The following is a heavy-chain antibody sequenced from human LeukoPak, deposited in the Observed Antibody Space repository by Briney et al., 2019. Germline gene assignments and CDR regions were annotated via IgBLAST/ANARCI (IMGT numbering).Heavy chain of an antibody. Sequence: GGSLRLSCAASGFTFSNAWMSWVRQAPGKGLEWVCRIKSKTDGGTTDYAAPVKGRFTISRDDSKNTLYLQMNSLKTEDTAVYYCTTDLPPAYCSGGSCYKYAFDIWGQGTMVTVSS. J-gene: IGHJ3*02. CDR1: GFTFSNAW. V-gene: IGHV3-15*01. D-gene: IGHD2-15*01. CDR2: IKSKTDGGTT. CDR3: TTDLPPAYCSGGSCYKYAFDI.